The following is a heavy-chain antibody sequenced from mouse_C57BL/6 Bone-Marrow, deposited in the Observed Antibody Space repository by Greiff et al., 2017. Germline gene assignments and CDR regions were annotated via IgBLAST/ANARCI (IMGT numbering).Heavy chain of an antibody. CDR1: GYTFTSYW. J-gene: IGHJ4*01. CDR3: AIEDSAGYLYYAMDY. CDR2: IYPGSGST. Sequence: VQLQQSGAELVKPGASVKMSCKASGYTFTSYWITWVKQRPGQGLEWIGDIYPGSGSTNYNEKFKSKATLTVDTSSSTAYMQLSSLTSEDSAVYYCAIEDSAGYLYYAMDYWGQGTAVTVSS. V-gene: IGHV1-55*01. D-gene: IGHD3-2*02.